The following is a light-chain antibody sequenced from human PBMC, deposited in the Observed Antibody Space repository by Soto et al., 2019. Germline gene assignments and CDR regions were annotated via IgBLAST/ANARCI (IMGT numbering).Light chain of an antibody. CDR3: QQYNSYSS. Sequence: DIQMTQSASALSASVGDRVTITCRSSQSIRRWLEWYHHKPGKAPKLLIYDASSLESGVPSRFSGSGSGTEFTLTICSLQPDDFATDYCQQYNSYSSLGQGTKVDIK. V-gene: IGKV1-5*01. CDR2: DAS. J-gene: IGKJ1*01. CDR1: QSIRRW.